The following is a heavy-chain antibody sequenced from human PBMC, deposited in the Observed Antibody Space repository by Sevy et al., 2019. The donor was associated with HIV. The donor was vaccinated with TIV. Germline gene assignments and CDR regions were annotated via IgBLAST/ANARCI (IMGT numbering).Heavy chain of an antibody. CDR3: AKGGDVWVTTQNNY. V-gene: IGHV3-23*01. Sequence: GGCLRLSCAASGFIFDNYAMTWVRQAPGKGLEWVSGITASGGTRNYADSVKGRFTISRDNPKNTLYLQMNSLRAEDTALYYCAKGGDVWVTTQNNYWGLGTLVTVSS. CDR2: ITASGGTR. J-gene: IGHJ4*02. CDR1: GFIFDNYA. D-gene: IGHD3-16*01.